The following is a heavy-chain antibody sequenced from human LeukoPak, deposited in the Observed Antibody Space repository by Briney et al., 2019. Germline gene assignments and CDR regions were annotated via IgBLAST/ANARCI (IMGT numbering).Heavy chain of an antibody. CDR3: ARESGASFDY. Sequence: SETQSLTCTVSGGSISRYYWSWIRQPPGKGLEWIGYIYYSGSTNYNPSLKSRVTISVDTSKNQFSLKLSSVTAADTAVYYCARESGASFDYWGQGTLVTVSS. V-gene: IGHV4-59*01. CDR1: GGSISRYY. D-gene: IGHD2-15*01. CDR2: IYYSGST. J-gene: IGHJ4*02.